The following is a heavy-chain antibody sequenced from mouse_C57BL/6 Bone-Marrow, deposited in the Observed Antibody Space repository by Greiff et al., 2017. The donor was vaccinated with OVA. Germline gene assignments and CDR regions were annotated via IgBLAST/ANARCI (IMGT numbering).Heavy chain of an antibody. CDR1: GYTFTSYW. V-gene: IGHV1-69*01. Sequence: QVQLQQPGAELVMPGASVKLSCKASGYTFTSYWMHWVKQRPGQGLEWIGEIDPSDSYTNYNQKFKGKSTLTVDTSSSPAYMQLSSLTSENSAVYCCARGDNWDWYFDVWGTGTTVTVSS. J-gene: IGHJ1*03. D-gene: IGHD4-1*01. CDR2: IDPSDSYT. CDR3: ARGDNWDWYFDV.